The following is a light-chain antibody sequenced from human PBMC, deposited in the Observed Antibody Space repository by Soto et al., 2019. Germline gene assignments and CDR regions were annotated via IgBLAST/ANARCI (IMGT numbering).Light chain of an antibody. J-gene: IGLJ2*01. CDR3: VLYMGSGISV. CDR2: SPN. Sequence: QTVVTQEPSFSVSPGGTVTLTCGLSSSSVSAGHYPSWYQQTPGQAPRTLIYSPNTRSSGVPDRFSGSILGNKAALTITGAQEDDESDYYCVLYMGSGISVFGGGTKLTVL. CDR1: SSSVSAGHY. V-gene: IGLV8-61*01.